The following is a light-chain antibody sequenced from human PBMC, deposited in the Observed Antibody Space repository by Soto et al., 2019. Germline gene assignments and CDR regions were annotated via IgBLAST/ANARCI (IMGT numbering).Light chain of an antibody. CDR3: KQYGKSPLT. V-gene: IGKV3-20*01. CDR2: GAS. Sequence: EIVLTQSPGTLSLSPGERATLSCRASQSVISSYLAWYQQKAGQAPRLLIYGASNRATGIPDRFSGSGSGTDFTLTISRVELEDFAVYYCKQYGKSPLTFGGGTKVEIK. J-gene: IGKJ4*01. CDR1: QSVISSY.